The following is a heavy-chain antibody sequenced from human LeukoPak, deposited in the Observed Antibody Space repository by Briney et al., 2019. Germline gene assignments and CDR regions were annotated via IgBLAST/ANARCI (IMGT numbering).Heavy chain of an antibody. V-gene: IGHV3-9*01. Sequence: PGGSLRLSCAASGFTFDDYAMHWVRQAPGKGLEWVSGISWNSGSIGYADSVKGRFTISRDNAKNSLYLQMNSLRAEDTALYYCAKSYYCDSSGYYGPLDYWGQGTLVTVSS. J-gene: IGHJ4*02. CDR2: ISWNSGSI. CDR1: GFTFDDYA. CDR3: AKSYYCDSSGYYGPLDY. D-gene: IGHD3-22*01.